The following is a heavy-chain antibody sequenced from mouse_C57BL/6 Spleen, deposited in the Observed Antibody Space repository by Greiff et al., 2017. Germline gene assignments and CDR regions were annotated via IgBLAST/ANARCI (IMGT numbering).Heavy chain of an antibody. CDR3: AREGLRPYAMDY. J-gene: IGHJ4*01. D-gene: IGHD2-4*01. Sequence: QVQLQQSGAELARPGASVKMSCKASGYTFTSYTMHWVKQRPGRGLEWIGYINPSSGYTKYNQKFKDKATLTADKSSSTAYMQLSSLTSEDSAVYYCAREGLRPYAMDYWGQGTSVTVSS. V-gene: IGHV1-4*01. CDR1: GYTFTSYT. CDR2: INPSSGYT.